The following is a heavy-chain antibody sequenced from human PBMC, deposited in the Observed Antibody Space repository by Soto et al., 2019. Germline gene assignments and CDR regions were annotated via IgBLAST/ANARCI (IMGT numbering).Heavy chain of an antibody. Sequence: SETLSLTCTVSGGSISSGDYYWSWIRQPPGKGLEWIGYIYYSGSTYYNPSLKSRVTISVDTSKNQFSLKLSSVTAADTAVYYCARFYDSSGYGTNYFDYWGQGTLVTVSS. V-gene: IGHV4-30-4*01. J-gene: IGHJ4*02. CDR1: GGSISSGDYY. CDR3: ARFYDSSGYGTNYFDY. D-gene: IGHD3-22*01. CDR2: IYYSGST.